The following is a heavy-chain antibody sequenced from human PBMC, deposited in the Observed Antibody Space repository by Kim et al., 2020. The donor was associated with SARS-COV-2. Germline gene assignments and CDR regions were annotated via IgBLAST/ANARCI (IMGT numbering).Heavy chain of an antibody. J-gene: IGHJ3*01. D-gene: IGHD1-1*01. CDR3: VRGYNSFDA. Sequence: GGSLRLSCATSGFTFSDHYMDWVRQTPGKGLEWLGRSRNKRNGYTTEYAASVKGRITISRDDSENSLYLQMSSLKTEDSAVYYCVRGYNSFDAWRQGTMV. CDR2: SRNKRNGYTT. V-gene: IGHV3-72*01. CDR1: GFTFSDHY.